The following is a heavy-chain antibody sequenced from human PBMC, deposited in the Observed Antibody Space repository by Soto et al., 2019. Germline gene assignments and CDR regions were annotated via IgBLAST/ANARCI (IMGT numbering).Heavy chain of an antibody. V-gene: IGHV1-3*01. Sequence: GASVKVSCKGSGYTFTRYGISWVRLAPGQRLEWMGWINAGNGNTKYSQKFQGRVTITTDTSASTAYMELGSLRSEDTAVYYCARDLGGWPDYWGQGTLVTVSS. J-gene: IGHJ4*02. D-gene: IGHD2-15*01. CDR3: ARDLGGWPDY. CDR2: INAGNGNT. CDR1: GYTFTRYG.